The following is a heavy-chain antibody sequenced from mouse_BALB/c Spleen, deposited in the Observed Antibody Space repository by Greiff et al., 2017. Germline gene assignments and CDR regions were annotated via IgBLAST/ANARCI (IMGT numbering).Heavy chain of an antibody. J-gene: IGHJ2*01. CDR1: GYSITSDYA. Sequence: EVQLQESGPGLVKPSQSLSLTCTVTGYSITSDYAWNWIRQFPGNKLEWMGYISYSGSTSYNPSLKSRISITRDTSKNQFFLQLNSVTTEDTATYYCARYGNYLPLDYWGQGTTLTVSS. CDR2: ISYSGST. D-gene: IGHD2-1*01. V-gene: IGHV3-2*02. CDR3: ARYGNYLPLDY.